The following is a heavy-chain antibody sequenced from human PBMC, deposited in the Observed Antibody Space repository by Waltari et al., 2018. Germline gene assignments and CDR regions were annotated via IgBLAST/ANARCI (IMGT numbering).Heavy chain of an antibody. Sequence: EVQLLESGGGLVQPGGSLRLSCAASGFTFSSYAMRWVRQAPGKGLEWVSVIYSGCSTYDADSVKGRFTISRDNSKNTLYLQMNSLRAEDTAVYYCARGSIVVVIATSFDYWGQGTLVTVSS. V-gene: IGHV3-23*03. D-gene: IGHD2-21*01. J-gene: IGHJ4*02. CDR3: ARGSIVVVIATSFDY. CDR2: IYSGCST. CDR1: GFTFSSYA.